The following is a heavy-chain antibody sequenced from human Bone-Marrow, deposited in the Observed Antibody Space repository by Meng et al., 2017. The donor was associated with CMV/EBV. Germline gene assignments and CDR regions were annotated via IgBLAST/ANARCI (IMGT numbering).Heavy chain of an antibody. Sequence: GSLRLSCAVYGGSFSDYYWAWIRQPPEKGLEWIGEINHSGSTNHNPSLKSRVTISVDTSKRQFSLRLRSVTAADTAVYYCARLHGGSITYYGMDVWGLGTTVTGSS. CDR3: ARLHGGSITYYGMDV. D-gene: IGHD3-10*01. J-gene: IGHJ6*01. CDR2: INHSGST. CDR1: GGSFSDYY. V-gene: IGHV4-34*01.